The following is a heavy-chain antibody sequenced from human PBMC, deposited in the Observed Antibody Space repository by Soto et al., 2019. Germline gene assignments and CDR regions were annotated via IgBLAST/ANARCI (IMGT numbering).Heavy chain of an antibody. CDR3: ARHPYCGGDCFWFDP. J-gene: IGHJ5*02. D-gene: IGHD2-21*02. CDR2: IDPSDSYT. V-gene: IGHV5-10-1*01. Sequence: PGESLKISCXGSGYSFTSYWISWVRQMPGKGLEWMGRIDPSDSYTNYSPSFQGHVTISADKSISTAYLQWSSLKASDTAMYYCARHPYCGGDCFWFDPWGQGTLVTVSS. CDR1: GYSFTSYW.